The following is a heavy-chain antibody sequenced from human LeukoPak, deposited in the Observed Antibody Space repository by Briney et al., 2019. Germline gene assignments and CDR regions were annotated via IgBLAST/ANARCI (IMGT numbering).Heavy chain of an antibody. CDR1: GFTFSSYA. D-gene: IGHD3-10*01. Sequence: GSLRLSCAASGFTFSSYAMSWVRQAPGKGLEWVSAISGSGGSTYYADSVKGRFTISRDNSKNTLYLQMNSLRAEDTAVYYCAKSLWFGELLTEYYYYMDVWGKGTTVTVSS. V-gene: IGHV3-23*01. CDR3: AKSLWFGELLTEYYYYMDV. J-gene: IGHJ6*03. CDR2: ISGSGGST.